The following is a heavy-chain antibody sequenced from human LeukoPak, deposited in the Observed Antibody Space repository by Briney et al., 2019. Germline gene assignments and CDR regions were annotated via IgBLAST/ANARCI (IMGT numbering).Heavy chain of an antibody. CDR3: AKDRENSNGIWDAFDV. J-gene: IGHJ3*01. V-gene: IGHV3-23*01. CDR2: IGTPDPM. Sequence: GGSLRLSCAASGLTFNVYAMYWVRQAPGRGLEWVSTIGTPDPMYYANSVKGRFTISRDDSKNTLFLQMNSLRAEDSATYYCAKDRENSNGIWDAFDVWGQGTVAAVSS. CDR1: GLTFNVYA. D-gene: IGHD6-19*01.